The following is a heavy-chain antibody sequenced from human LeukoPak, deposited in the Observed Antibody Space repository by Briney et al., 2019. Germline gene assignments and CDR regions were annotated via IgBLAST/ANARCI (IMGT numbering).Heavy chain of an antibody. Sequence: GASVKVSCKASGYTFTSYGISWVRQAPGQGLEWMGWISAYNGNTNYAQKLQGRVTMTTDTSTSTAYMELRSLRSDDTAVYYCARDSPYYYGSGSYQENWFDPSGQGTLVTVSS. CDR2: ISAYNGNT. D-gene: IGHD3-10*01. CDR1: GYTFTSYG. CDR3: ARDSPYYYGSGSYQENWFDP. V-gene: IGHV1-18*01. J-gene: IGHJ5*02.